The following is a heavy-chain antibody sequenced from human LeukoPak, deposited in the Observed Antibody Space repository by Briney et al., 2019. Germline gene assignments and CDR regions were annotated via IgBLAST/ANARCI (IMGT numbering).Heavy chain of an antibody. J-gene: IGHJ3*02. CDR3: ARPKYSYGFKMRAFDI. CDR2: INHSGST. V-gene: IGHV4-34*01. Sequence: SETPSLTCAVYGGSFSGYYWSWIRQPPGKGLEWIGEINHSGSTNYNPSLKSRVTISVDTSKNQFSLKLSSVTAADTAVYYCARPKYSYGFKMRAFDIWGQGTMVTVSS. D-gene: IGHD5-18*01. CDR1: GGSFSGYY.